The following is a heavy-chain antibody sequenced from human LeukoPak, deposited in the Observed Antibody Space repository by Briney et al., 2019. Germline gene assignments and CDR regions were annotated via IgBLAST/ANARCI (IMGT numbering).Heavy chain of an antibody. CDR3: AKVALRGYDYYYYYGMDV. D-gene: IGHD5-12*01. CDR1: RFTFSSYW. CDR2: IKQDGSEK. Sequence: GGSLRLSCAASRFTFSSYWMSWVRQAPGKGLEWVANIKQDGSEKYYVDSVKGRFTISRDNAKNSLYLQMNSLRAEDTAVYYCAKVALRGYDYYYYYGMDVWGQGTTVTVSS. V-gene: IGHV3-7*01. J-gene: IGHJ6*02.